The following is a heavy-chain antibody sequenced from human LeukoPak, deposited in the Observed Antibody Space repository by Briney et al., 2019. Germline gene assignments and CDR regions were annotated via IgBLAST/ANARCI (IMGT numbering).Heavy chain of an antibody. Sequence: GGSLRLSCAASGFTFSSYWMSWVRQAPGKGLEWVANIKQDGSEKYYVDPVKGRFTISRDNAKNSLYLQMNSPRAEDTAVYYCARVRTPFAFDIWGQGTMVTVSS. CDR2: IKQDGSEK. J-gene: IGHJ3*02. CDR3: ARVRTPFAFDI. V-gene: IGHV3-7*01. D-gene: IGHD1-1*01. CDR1: GFTFSSYW.